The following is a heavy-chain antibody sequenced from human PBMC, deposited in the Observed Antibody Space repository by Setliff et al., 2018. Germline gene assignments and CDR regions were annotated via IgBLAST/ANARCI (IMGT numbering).Heavy chain of an antibody. CDR3: ARAGMASINRKGVFEY. Sequence: ASVKVSCKSSGYTFTNYGITWVRQAPGQGLEWMGWINNYNFNTQYAQKFQGRVTVSTDTSTTTAYLELRFLRPDDTAVYYCARAGMASINRKGVFEYWGQGTLVTVSS. CDR1: GYTFTNYG. V-gene: IGHV1-18*01. CDR2: INNYNFNT. D-gene: IGHD3-10*01. J-gene: IGHJ4*02.